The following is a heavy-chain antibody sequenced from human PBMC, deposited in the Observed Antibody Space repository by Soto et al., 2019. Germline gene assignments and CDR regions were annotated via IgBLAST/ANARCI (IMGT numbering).Heavy chain of an antibody. CDR2: ASPDGTST. CDR3: TRHGLRDYLLIDP. CDR1: GFTFSSFW. J-gene: IGHJ5*02. V-gene: IGHV3-74*01. Sequence: EVQLVESGGGLVQPGGSLRLSCAASGFTFSSFWMHWVRQAPGKGLEWVSRASPDGTSTSYADSVKGRFTISRDNAQNTLFKQMNSPRTEDPAGYYSTRHGLRDYLLIDPWGQGTLVTVSS. D-gene: IGHD4-17*01.